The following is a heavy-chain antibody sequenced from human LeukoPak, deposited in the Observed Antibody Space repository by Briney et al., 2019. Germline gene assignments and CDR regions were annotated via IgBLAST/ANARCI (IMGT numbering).Heavy chain of an antibody. D-gene: IGHD6-13*01. CDR3: ASSDSSSWLPDPGFYFDY. CDR1: GGSTSSYY. V-gene: IGHV4-59*08. Sequence: PSETLSLTCTVSGGSTSSYYWSWIRQPPGKGLEWIGYIYYSGSTNYNPSLKSRVTISVDTSKNQFSLKLSSVTAADTAVYYCASSDSSSWLPDPGFYFDYWGQGTLVTVSS. CDR2: IYYSGST. J-gene: IGHJ4*02.